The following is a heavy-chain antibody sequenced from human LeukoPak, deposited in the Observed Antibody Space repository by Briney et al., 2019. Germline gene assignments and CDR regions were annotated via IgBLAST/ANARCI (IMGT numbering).Heavy chain of an antibody. CDR2: ISWNSGTI. D-gene: IGHD3-10*01. CDR1: GFSFDDYA. Sequence: GGSLRLSCAASGFSFDDYAMHWVRQAQGKGLEWVSGISWNSGTILYVDSVKGRFTISRDNSKNTLYLQMNSLRAEDTAVYYCAKDLYYGSGSYYMDVWGKGTTVTVSS. J-gene: IGHJ6*03. CDR3: AKDLYYGSGSYYMDV. V-gene: IGHV3-9*01.